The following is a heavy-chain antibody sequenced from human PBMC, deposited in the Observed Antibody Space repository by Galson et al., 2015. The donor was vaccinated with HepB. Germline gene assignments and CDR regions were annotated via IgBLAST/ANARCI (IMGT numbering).Heavy chain of an antibody. D-gene: IGHD1-26*01. CDR2: IIPILGIA. Sequence: SVKVSCKASGGTFSSYAISWVRQAPGQGLEWMGRIIPILGIANYAQKFQGRVTITTDKSTSTAYMELSSLRPEDTAVYYCAVTMGATSLFDYWGQGTLVTVSS. CDR1: GGTFSSYA. J-gene: IGHJ4*02. V-gene: IGHV1-69*04. CDR3: AVTMGATSLFDY.